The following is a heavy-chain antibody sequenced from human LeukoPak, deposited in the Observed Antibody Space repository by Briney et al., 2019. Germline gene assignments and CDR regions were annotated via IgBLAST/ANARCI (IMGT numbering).Heavy chain of an antibody. CDR2: IYPGDSDT. CDR3: ARLPYCSSATCHNNWFDS. D-gene: IGHD2-2*01. V-gene: IGHV5-51*01. J-gene: IGHJ5*01. Sequence: GESLQISCKGSGYSFISYWLGWVRQMPGKGLEWMGIIYPGDSDTRYSPSFQGQVTISADKSISTAYLQWSSLKASDTAMYYCARLPYCSSATCHNNWFDSWGEGDLGTVSS. CDR1: GYSFISYW.